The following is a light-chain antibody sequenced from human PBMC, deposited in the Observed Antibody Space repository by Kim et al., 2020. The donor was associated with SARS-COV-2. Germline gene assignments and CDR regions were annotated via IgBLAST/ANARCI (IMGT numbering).Light chain of an antibody. CDR1: NIGSKS. CDR3: QVWDSSSDHRV. CDR2: YDS. J-gene: IGLJ3*02. V-gene: IGLV3-21*04. Sequence: SYELTQPPSESVAPGKTARITCGGNNIGSKSVHRYQQKPGQAPVLVIYYDSDRPSGIPERFSGSNSGNTATLTISRVEAGDEADYYCQVWDSSSDHRVFGGGTQLTV.